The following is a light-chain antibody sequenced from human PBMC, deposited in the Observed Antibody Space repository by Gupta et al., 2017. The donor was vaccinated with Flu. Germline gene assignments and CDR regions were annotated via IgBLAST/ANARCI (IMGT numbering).Light chain of an antibody. V-gene: IGKV3-15*01. CDR2: GAS. CDR1: QSVSSN. J-gene: IGKJ1*01. Sequence: PGTLSVSPGERATLSCRASQSVSSNLAWYQHKPGQAPRLLIDGASTRATGIPARFSGSGSGTEFTLTISSLQSEDFAVYYCQQYNKWPLTFGQGTKVEIK. CDR3: QQYNKWPLT.